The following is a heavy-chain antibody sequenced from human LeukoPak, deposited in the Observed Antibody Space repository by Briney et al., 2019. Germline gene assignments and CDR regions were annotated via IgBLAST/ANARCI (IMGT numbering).Heavy chain of an antibody. CDR1: GGSISSGSYY. CDR2: IYTSGST. CDR3: ARVPDHGYPDIVVVPAAREAFDI. D-gene: IGHD2-2*01. Sequence: SETLSLTCTVSGGSISSGSYYWSWIRQPAGKGLEWIGRIYTSGSTNYNPSLKSRVTISVDTSKNQFSLKLSSVTAADTAVYYCARVPDHGYPDIVVVPAAREAFDIWGQGTMVTVSS. V-gene: IGHV4-61*02. J-gene: IGHJ3*02.